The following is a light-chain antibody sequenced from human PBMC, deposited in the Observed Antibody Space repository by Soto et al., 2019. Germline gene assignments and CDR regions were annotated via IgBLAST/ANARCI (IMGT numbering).Light chain of an antibody. CDR1: QSITRY. Sequence: DIQMTQSPSSLSASVGDRVNITCRASQSITRYLNWYQQKPGKAPNLLIYAASSLHSGVPSRFSGAGSGTDFTLTISCLQSEDFATYYCQQSYSTPRTFGQGTKVDI. V-gene: IGKV1-39*01. J-gene: IGKJ1*01. CDR3: QQSYSTPRT. CDR2: AAS.